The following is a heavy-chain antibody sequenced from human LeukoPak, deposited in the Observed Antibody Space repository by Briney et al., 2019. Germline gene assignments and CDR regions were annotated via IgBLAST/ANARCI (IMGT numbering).Heavy chain of an antibody. J-gene: IGHJ4*02. CDR3: ARGPLEGATCFDY. Sequence: GGSLRLSCAASGFTFSSYSMNWVRQAPGKGREWGSYISSSSSIIYYADSVKGRFNISRDNAKNSLYLQMNSLRAEDTAVYYCARGPLEGATCFDYWGQGTLVTVSS. V-gene: IGHV3-48*01. D-gene: IGHD1-26*01. CDR2: ISSSSSII. CDR1: GFTFSSYS.